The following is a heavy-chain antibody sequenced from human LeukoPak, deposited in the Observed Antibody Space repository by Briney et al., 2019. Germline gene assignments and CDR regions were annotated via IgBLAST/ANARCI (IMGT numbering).Heavy chain of an antibody. CDR2: INPSGGST. J-gene: IGHJ3*02. Sequence: ASVKVSCRASGYTFTSYYMHWVRQAPGQGLEWMGIINPSGGSTSYAQKFQGRVTMTRDTSTSTVYMELSSLRSEDTAVYYCARDRAITRDAFDIWGQGTMVTVSS. D-gene: IGHD3-3*01. CDR1: GYTFTSYY. CDR3: ARDRAITRDAFDI. V-gene: IGHV1-46*01.